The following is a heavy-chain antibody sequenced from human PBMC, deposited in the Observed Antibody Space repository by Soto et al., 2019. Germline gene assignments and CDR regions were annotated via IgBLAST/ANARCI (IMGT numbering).Heavy chain of an antibody. Sequence: GGSLRLSCAASGFTFSTYWMSWVRQAPGKGLEWVANIKEDGSEKYYVDSVEGRFTISRDNAKNSLYLQMTSLRAEDTALYYCARGWGYFDSSGFPYLYALDVWGQGTTVTVSS. V-gene: IGHV3-7*01. CDR2: IKEDGSEK. CDR1: GFTFSTYW. J-gene: IGHJ6*02. CDR3: ARGWGYFDSSGFPYLYALDV. D-gene: IGHD3-22*01.